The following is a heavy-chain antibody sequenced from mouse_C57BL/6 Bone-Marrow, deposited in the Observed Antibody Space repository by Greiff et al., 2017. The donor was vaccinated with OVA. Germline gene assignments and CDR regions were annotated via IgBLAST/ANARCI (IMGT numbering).Heavy chain of an antibody. D-gene: IGHD1-1*01. Sequence: VQLQESGAELARPGASVKLSCKASGYTFPSYGISWVKQRTGQGLEWIGEIYPRSGNTYYNEKFKGKATLTADKTSSTAYMELRSLTSEDSAVYVCARRGRYYGSTLDYWGQGTTLTVSS. CDR1: GYTFPSYG. J-gene: IGHJ2*01. CDR2: IYPRSGNT. CDR3: ARRGRYYGSTLDY. V-gene: IGHV1-81*01.